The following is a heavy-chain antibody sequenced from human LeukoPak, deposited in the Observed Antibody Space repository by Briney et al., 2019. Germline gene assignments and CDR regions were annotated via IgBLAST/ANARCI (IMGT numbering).Heavy chain of an antibody. V-gene: IGHV1-2*02. CDR3: ARVGGRIFGVVNEAAVVY. CDR2: INPNSGTT. J-gene: IGHJ4*02. D-gene: IGHD3-3*01. Sequence: GASVKVSCKASGYTFTGYYMHWVRQAPGQGLEWMGWINPNSGTTNYAQKFKGRVTMTRDTSISTAYMELFSLRSDDTAVYYCARVGGRIFGVVNEAAVVYWGQGTLVTVSS. CDR1: GYTFTGYY.